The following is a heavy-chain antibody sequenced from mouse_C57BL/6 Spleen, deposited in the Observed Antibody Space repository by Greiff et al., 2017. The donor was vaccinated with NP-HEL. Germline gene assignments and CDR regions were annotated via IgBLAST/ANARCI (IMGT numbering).Heavy chain of an antibody. V-gene: IGHV1-64*01. D-gene: IGHD2-1*01. J-gene: IGHJ4*01. CDR1: GYTFTSYW. CDR2: IHPNSGST. CDR3: ASGVGNYRSYAMDY. Sequence: VQLQQPGAELVKPGASVKLSCKASGYTFTSYWMHWVKQRPGQGLEWIGMIHPNSGSTNYNEKFKGKATLTVDKSSSTAYMQLSSRTSEDSAVYYCASGVGNYRSYAMDYWGQGTAVTVAS.